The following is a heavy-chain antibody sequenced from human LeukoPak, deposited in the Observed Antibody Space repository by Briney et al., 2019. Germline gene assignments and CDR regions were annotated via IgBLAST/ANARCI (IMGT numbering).Heavy chain of an antibody. CDR2: ITPNSGGT. V-gene: IGHV1-2*02. J-gene: IGHJ6*02. D-gene: IGHD2-2*01. CDR3: TRDHCTSINCYEYNYYGMDV. CDR1: GYTFTPNY. Sequence: ASVKVSFTQPGYTFTPNYIHWGRRPPGQGLGWMGWITPNSGGTESAQKFQGRVTMTRDTSISTAYMELSRLRSDDTAVYYCTRDHCTSINCYEYNYYGMDVWGQGTTVTVSS.